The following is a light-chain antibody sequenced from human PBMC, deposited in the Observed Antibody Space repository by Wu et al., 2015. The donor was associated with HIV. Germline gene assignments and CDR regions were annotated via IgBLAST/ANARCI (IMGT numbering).Light chain of an antibody. J-gene: IGKJ2*03. V-gene: IGKV3-20*01. CDR1: QSVSSY. CDR2: GCI. Sequence: EIVLTQSPGTLSLSPGERATLSCRASQSVSSYLAWYQQKPGQAPRLLIYGCIQQGPLAIPRQVQWQWVWDRLHSHHQQTEPEDFAVYYCQQYGSSRSFGRGDQA. CDR3: QQYGSSRS.